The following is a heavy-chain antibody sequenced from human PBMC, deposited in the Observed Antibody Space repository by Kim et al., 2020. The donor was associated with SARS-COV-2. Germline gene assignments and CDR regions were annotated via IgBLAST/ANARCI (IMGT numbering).Heavy chain of an antibody. CDR3: AKEVNYGRNYYYHGMDV. J-gene: IGHJ6*02. CDR1: GFTFSSYG. D-gene: IGHD1-7*01. V-gene: IGHV3-33*06. Sequence: GGSLRLSCAASGFTFSSYGMHWVRQAPGKGLEWVAVIWYDGSKKYYADSVKGRFTISRDNSKNTLYLQMNSLRAEDTAVYYCAKEVNYGRNYYYHGMDVWGQGTTVTVSS. CDR2: IWYDGSKK.